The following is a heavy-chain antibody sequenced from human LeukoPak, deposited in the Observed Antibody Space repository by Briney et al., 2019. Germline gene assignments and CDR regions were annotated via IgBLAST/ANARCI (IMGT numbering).Heavy chain of an antibody. CDR1: GFTFDDYA. CDR3: AKDLNGIFGEYYFDY. D-gene: IGHD3-3*01. CDR2: ISWSSGSI. J-gene: IGHJ4*02. V-gene: IGHV3-9*01. Sequence: GGSLRLSCAASGFTFDDYAMHWVRQAPGKGLEWVSGISWSSGSIGYADSVKGRFTISRDNAKNSLYLQMNSLRAEDTALYYCAKDLNGIFGEYYFDYWGQGTLVTVSS.